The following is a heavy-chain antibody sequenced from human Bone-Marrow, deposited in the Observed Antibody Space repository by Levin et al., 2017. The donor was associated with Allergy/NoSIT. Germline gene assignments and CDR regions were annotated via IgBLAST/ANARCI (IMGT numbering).Heavy chain of an antibody. J-gene: IGHJ4*02. V-gene: IGHV3-7*01. CDR3: ARDWAGNQDYGGNWAFDY. Sequence: GGSLRLSCAASGFTFNNYYMTWVRQAPGKGLEWVANIKQDGSAKQYVDSVKGRFTISRDNAKNALYLQMNSLRAEDTAVYYCARDWAGNQDYGGNWAFDYWGQGTLVTVSS. CDR2: IKQDGSAK. CDR1: GFTFNNYY. D-gene: IGHD4-23*01.